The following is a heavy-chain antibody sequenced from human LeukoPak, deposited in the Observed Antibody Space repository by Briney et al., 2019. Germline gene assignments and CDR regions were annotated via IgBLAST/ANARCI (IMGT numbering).Heavy chain of an antibody. CDR1: GYTFTSYY. CDR3: ARLVPYYDFWSGYDAFDI. Sequence: ASVKVSCKASGYTFTSYYMHWVRQAPGQGLEWMGIINPSGGSTSYAQKFQGRVTMTRDTSTSTVYMELSSLRSEDTAVYYCARLVPYYDFWSGYDAFDIWGQGTMVTVSS. CDR2: INPSGGST. V-gene: IGHV1-46*01. J-gene: IGHJ3*02. D-gene: IGHD3-3*01.